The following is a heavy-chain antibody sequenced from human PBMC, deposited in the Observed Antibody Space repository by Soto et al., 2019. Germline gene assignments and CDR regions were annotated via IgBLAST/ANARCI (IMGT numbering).Heavy chain of an antibody. D-gene: IGHD2-2*02. CDR3: ARVDIVVVPAAIVDIVPLGGPYYYYGMDV. Sequence: QVQLVQSGAEVKKPGSSVKVSCKASGGTFSSYAISWVRQAPGQGLEWMGGIIPIFGTANYAQKFQGRVTITAAESTSTAYMELSSLRSEDTAVYYCARVDIVVVPAAIVDIVPLGGPYYYYGMDVWGQGTTVTVSS. CDR2: IIPIFGTA. CDR1: GGTFSSYA. V-gene: IGHV1-69*01. J-gene: IGHJ6*02.